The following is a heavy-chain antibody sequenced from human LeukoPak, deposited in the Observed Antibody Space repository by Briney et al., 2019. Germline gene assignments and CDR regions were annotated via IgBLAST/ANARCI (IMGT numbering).Heavy chain of an antibody. Sequence: GGSQRLSCTVSGFTFTNYAIHWVRQAPGKGLEWVAVISDDGSNKNYADSVTGRFTISRDSSKNTLYLQMSSLRPEDTAVYYCARANGYCSAGSCAMFDYWGQGTLVTVSS. D-gene: IGHD2-15*01. CDR1: GFTFTNYA. V-gene: IGHV3-30-3*01. J-gene: IGHJ4*02. CDR2: ISDDGSNK. CDR3: ARANGYCSAGSCAMFDY.